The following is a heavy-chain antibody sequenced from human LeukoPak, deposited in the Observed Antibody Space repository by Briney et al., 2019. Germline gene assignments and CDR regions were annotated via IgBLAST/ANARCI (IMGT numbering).Heavy chain of an antibody. Sequence: GGSLRLSCAASGFTFNRNNMNWVRQAPGKGLEWVSYIHSSDSTIYYADSVKGRFTISRDNAKNSLYLQMNSLRAEDTAVYYCTRSKWFDPWGQGTLVTVSS. CDR3: TRSKWFDP. CDR2: IHSSDSTI. J-gene: IGHJ5*02. CDR1: GFTFNRNN. V-gene: IGHV3-48*03.